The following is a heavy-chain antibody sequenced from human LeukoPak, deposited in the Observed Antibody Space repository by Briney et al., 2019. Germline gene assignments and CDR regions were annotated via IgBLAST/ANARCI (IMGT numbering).Heavy chain of an antibody. CDR3: AKRDSSGSYPYYLDS. D-gene: IGHD3-22*01. CDR1: GFTFSTDA. J-gene: IGHJ4*02. CDR2: IDGSGRYT. V-gene: IGHV3-23*01. Sequence: GGSLRLSCAASGFTFSTDAMSWVRLAQGEGLEWVSAIDGSGRYTFYADSVKGRFTTSRDNSKNTLYLQMDSLRAEDTAVYYCAKRDSSGSYPYYLDSWGQGTLVTVSS.